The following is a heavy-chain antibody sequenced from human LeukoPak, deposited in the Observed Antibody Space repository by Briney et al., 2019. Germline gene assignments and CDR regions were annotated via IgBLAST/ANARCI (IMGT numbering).Heavy chain of an antibody. CDR1: GYTFTSYG. V-gene: IGHV1-18*01. D-gene: IGHD2-2*01. Sequence: ASVKVSCKASGYTFTSYGISWVRQAPGQGLEWMGWISAYNGNTNYAQKLQGRVTMTTDTSTSTAYMELRSLRSDDTAAYYCARVWYCSSTSCKGFPDYWGQGTLVTVSS. CDR2: ISAYNGNT. J-gene: IGHJ4*02. CDR3: ARVWYCSSTSCKGFPDY.